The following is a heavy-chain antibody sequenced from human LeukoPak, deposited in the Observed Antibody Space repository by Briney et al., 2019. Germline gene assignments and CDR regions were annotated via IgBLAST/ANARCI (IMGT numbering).Heavy chain of an antibody. D-gene: IGHD3-10*01. V-gene: IGHV1-2*02. CDR1: GYSFTGYF. CDR2: INPNSGDT. CDR3: ARVASMVRGVVNYGMDV. Sequence: SVKASCKISGYSFTGYFMHWVRQSPGQGLEWMGWINPNSGDTKYAKKFQGRVTMTRGTFINTAYMDLRRLTSDDTAVNYGARVASMVRGVVNYGMDVWGQGTTVTVSS. J-gene: IGHJ6*02.